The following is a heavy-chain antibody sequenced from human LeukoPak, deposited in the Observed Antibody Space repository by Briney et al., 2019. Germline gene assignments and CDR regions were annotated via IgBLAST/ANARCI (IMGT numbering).Heavy chain of an antibody. Sequence: AGGSLRLSCAASGFTFSSYWMSWVRQAPGKGLEWVANIKQDGSEKYYVDSVKGRFTISRDNAKNSLYLQMNSLRAEDTAVYYCTKDGAAGAPAEVMAVWGQGTTVTVSS. CDR1: GFTFSSYW. CDR2: IKQDGSEK. V-gene: IGHV3-7*01. J-gene: IGHJ6*02. D-gene: IGHD6-13*01. CDR3: TKDGAAGAPAEVMAV.